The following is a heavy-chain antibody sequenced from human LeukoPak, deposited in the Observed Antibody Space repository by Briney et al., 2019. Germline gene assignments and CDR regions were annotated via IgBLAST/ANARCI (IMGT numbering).Heavy chain of an antibody. D-gene: IGHD5-24*01. Sequence: GGSLRLSCAASGFTFSSYEMNWVRQAPGKGLEWVSAISGSGGSTYYADSVKGRFTISRDNSKNTLYLQMNSLRAEDTAVYYCAKKRWLHSPFDYWGQGTLVTVSS. CDR1: GFTFSSYE. V-gene: IGHV3-23*01. J-gene: IGHJ4*02. CDR3: AKKRWLHSPFDY. CDR2: ISGSGGST.